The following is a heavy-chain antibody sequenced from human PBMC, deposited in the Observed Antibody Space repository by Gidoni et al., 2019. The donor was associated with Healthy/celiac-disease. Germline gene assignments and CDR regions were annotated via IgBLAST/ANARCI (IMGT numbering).Heavy chain of an antibody. CDR1: GLLLSSYA. J-gene: IGHJ5*02. CDR2: MSYDGSNK. CDR3: ARDPQGYYDFWSGYRNWFDP. V-gene: IGHV3-30*01. Sequence: QVQLTESGGGVVPLGRSMTLSCAASGLLLSSYAFHWVRQAPGKGLEWVAVMSYDGSNKYYADSVKGRFTISRDNSKNTLYLQMNILRAEDTAEYYCARDPQGYYDFWSGYRNWFDPWGQGTLVTVSS. D-gene: IGHD3-3*01.